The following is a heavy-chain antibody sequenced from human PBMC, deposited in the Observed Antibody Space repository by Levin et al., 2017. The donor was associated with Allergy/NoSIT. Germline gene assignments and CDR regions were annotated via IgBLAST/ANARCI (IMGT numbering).Heavy chain of an antibody. Sequence: SGPTLVKPTQTLTLTCTFSGFSLSTSGMCVSWIRQPPGKALEWLALIDWDDDKYYSTSLKTRLTISKDTSKNQVVLTMTNMDPVDTATYYCARGTGDGYPTPYVYYYYGMDVWGQGTTVTVSS. CDR1: GFSLSTSGMC. CDR2: IDWDDDK. J-gene: IGHJ6*02. V-gene: IGHV2-70*01. D-gene: IGHD5-24*01. CDR3: ARGTGDGYPTPYVYYYYGMDV.